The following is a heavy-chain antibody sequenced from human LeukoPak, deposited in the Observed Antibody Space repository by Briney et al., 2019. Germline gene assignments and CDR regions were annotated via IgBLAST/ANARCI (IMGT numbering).Heavy chain of an antibody. J-gene: IGHJ4*02. Sequence: ASVKVSCKASGYTFTSYGISWVRQAPGQGLEWMGWISAYNGNTNYAQKLQGRVTMTTDTSTSTAYMELSSLRSEDTAVYYCANVPRYSSSWDHGGYWGQGTLVTVSS. CDR3: ANVPRYSSSWDHGGY. CDR1: GYTFTSYG. V-gene: IGHV1-18*01. D-gene: IGHD6-13*01. CDR2: ISAYNGNT.